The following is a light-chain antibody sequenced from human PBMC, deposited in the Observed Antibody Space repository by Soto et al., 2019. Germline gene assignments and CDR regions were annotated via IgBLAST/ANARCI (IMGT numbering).Light chain of an antibody. V-gene: IGLV2-23*02. CDR1: SSDVGSYNF. CDR3: CSYAGNSGV. Sequence: QSALTQPASVSGSPGQSIIISCTGTSSDVGSYNFVSWYQQHPGKAPKLMIYEVSKRPSGVSNRFSGSKSGNTASLTISGLQPEDEADYYCCSYAGNSGVFGGGTKLIVL. J-gene: IGLJ3*02. CDR2: EVS.